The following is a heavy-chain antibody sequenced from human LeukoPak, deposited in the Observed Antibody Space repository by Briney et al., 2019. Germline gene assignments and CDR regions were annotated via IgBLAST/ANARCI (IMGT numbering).Heavy chain of an antibody. CDR2: ISYDGSNK. V-gene: IGHV3-30-3*01. CDR3: ARDSTVTGADY. D-gene: IGHD4-17*01. J-gene: IGHJ4*02. CDR1: GFTFSSYA. Sequence: GGSLRLSCAASGFTFSSYAMHWVRQAPGKGLEWVAVISYDGSNKYYADSVKGRFTISRDNSKNTLYLQMSSLRAEDTAVYYCARDSTVTGADYWGQGTLVTVSS.